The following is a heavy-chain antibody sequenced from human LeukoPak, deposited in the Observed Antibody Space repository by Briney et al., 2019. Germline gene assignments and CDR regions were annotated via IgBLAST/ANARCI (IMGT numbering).Heavy chain of an antibody. CDR1: GFTFSSYS. CDR2: ISSSSSYI. D-gene: IGHD2-2*01. CDR3: ASEKIGYCSSTSCYGGGYFDY. J-gene: IGHJ4*02. Sequence: GGSLRLSCAASGFTFSSYSMNWVRQAPGKGLEWVSSISSSSSYIYYADSVKGRFTISRDSAKNSLYLQMNSLRAEDTAVYYCASEKIGYCSSTSCYGGGYFDYWGQGTLVTVSS. V-gene: IGHV3-21*01.